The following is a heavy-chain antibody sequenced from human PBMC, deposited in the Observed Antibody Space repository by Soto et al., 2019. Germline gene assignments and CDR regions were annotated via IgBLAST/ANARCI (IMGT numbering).Heavy chain of an antibody. D-gene: IGHD3-9*01. CDR1: GFTFSSNW. CDR3: ARQNYDILTGYYYRLGPDFDY. J-gene: IGHJ4*02. V-gene: IGHV3-74*01. Sequence: GGSLRLSCAASGFTFSSNWMHWVRQAPGKGLVWVSRINSDGTSTTYADSVKGRFTISRDNSKNTLYLQMNSLRAEDTAVYYCARQNYDILTGYYYRLGPDFDYWGQGTLVTVSS. CDR2: INSDGTST.